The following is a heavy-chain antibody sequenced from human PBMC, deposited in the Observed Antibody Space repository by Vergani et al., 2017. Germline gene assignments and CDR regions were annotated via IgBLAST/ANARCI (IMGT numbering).Heavy chain of an antibody. CDR2: IIPIFGTA. J-gene: IGHJ6*03. V-gene: IGHV1-69*12. CDR1: GGTFSSYA. D-gene: IGHD1-1*01. CDR3: ARDGTTAPYYYYYMDV. Sequence: QVQLVQSGAEVKKPGSSVKVSCKASGGTFSSYAISWVRQAPGQGLEWMGGIIPIFGTAKYAQKFQGRGTIAADESTSTAYMELSSLRSEDTAVYYCARDGTTAPYYYYYMDVWGKGTTVTVSS.